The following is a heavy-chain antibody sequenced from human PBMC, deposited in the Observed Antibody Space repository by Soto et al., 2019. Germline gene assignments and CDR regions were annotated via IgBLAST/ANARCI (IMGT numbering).Heavy chain of an antibody. Sequence: VGSLRLSCVASGFIVSSNQMSWVRQAPGKGLEWVSVIYSGHTTYYADSVEGRFTISRDDSKNTLYLQMNSLRVEDTAVYYCVRGPSDHKLRLVEWPYGDYWGQGALVTVSS. CDR3: VRGPSDHKLRLVEWPYGDY. V-gene: IGHV3-53*01. J-gene: IGHJ4*02. CDR1: GFIVSSNQ. D-gene: IGHD3-3*01. CDR2: IYSGHTT.